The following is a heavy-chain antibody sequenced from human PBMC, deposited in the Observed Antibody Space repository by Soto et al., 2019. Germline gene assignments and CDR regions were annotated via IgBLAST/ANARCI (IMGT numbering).Heavy chain of an antibody. J-gene: IGHJ4*02. Sequence: PSETLSLTCAVSSGSISSGGYSWSWIRQPPGKGLEWIGYIYHSGSTYYNPSLKSRVTISVDRSKNQFSLKLSSVTAADTAVYYCARDRTTKGFDYWGQGTLVTVSS. CDR2: IYHSGST. CDR1: SGSISSGGYS. CDR3: ARDRTTKGFDY. D-gene: IGHD1-26*01. V-gene: IGHV4-30-2*01.